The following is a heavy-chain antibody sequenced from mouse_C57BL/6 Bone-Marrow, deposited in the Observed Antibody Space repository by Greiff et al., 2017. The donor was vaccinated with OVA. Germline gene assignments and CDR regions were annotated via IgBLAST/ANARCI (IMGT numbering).Heavy chain of an antibody. D-gene: IGHD2-4*01. CDR1: GFTFSSYA. Sequence: EVKLVESGEGLVKPGGSLKLSCAASGFTFSSYAMSWVRQTPEKRLEWVAYISSGGDYIYYADTVKGRFTFTRDNASNTLYLQMSSLKSEDTAVYYCTRVEAYDYAAFDDWGQGTTLTVSS. V-gene: IGHV5-9-1*02. CDR2: ISSGGDYI. J-gene: IGHJ2*01. CDR3: TRVEAYDYAAFDD.